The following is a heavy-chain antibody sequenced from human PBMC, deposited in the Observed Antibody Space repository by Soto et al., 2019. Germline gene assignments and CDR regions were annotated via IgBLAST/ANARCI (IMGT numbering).Heavy chain of an antibody. CDR2: ISAYNGNT. CDR3: ARVPGPDGDYGKDHCFDP. J-gene: IGHJ5*02. CDR1: GYTFTSYG. D-gene: IGHD4-17*01. Sequence: ASVKVSCKASGYTFTSYGISWVRQAPGQGLEWMGWISAYNGNTNYAQKLQGRVTMTTDTSTSTAYMELRSLRPDDTAVYYCARVPGPDGDYGKDHCFDPWGKGTLVTVSS. V-gene: IGHV1-18*01.